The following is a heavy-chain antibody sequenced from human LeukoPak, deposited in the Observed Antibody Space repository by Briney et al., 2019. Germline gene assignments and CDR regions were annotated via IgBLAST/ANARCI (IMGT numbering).Heavy chain of an antibody. CDR1: GFIFSNFE. Sequence: SGGSLRLSCTASGFIFSNFEMNWVRQSPGKGLQWVAYINSGATSEYYADSVKGRFTISRDNAKNSLYLQMNSLGVQDTAIYYCARVICTGGSCFQYDYWGQGTLVTVSS. CDR3: ARVICTGGSCFQYDY. D-gene: IGHD2-8*02. CDR2: INSGATSE. J-gene: IGHJ4*02. V-gene: IGHV3-48*03.